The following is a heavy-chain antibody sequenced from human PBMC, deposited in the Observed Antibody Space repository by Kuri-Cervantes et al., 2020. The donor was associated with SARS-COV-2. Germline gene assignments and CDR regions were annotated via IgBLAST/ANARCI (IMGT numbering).Heavy chain of an antibody. J-gene: IGHJ4*02. D-gene: IGHD2-15*01. CDR1: GFTFSSYD. CDR2: IGTAGDT. Sequence: GGSLRLSCAACGFTFSSYDMHWVRQATGEGLEWVSAIGTAGDTYYPGSVKGQFTISRDNSRNTLYLQMNSLRAEDTAVYYCANDQHGIVVVVAAIDSWGQGTLVTVSS. V-gene: IGHV3-13*03. CDR3: ANDQHGIVVVVAAIDS.